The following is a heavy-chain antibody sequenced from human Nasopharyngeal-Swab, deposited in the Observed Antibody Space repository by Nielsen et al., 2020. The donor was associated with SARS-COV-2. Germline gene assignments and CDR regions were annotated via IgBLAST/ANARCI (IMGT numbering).Heavy chain of an antibody. D-gene: IGHD1-26*01. V-gene: IGHV3-49*01. CDR2: IRSKTYGGAP. Sequence: GESLKISCTTSGFTFGDYPMSWFRQAPGKGLEWVGFIRSKTYGGAPEYAASVKGRFTISRDGAESIAYLQMNGLETEDTGVYYCARSVGSFYGQGAFDIWGQGTMVTVSS. J-gene: IGHJ3*02. CDR1: GFTFGDYP. CDR3: ARSVGSFYGQGAFDI.